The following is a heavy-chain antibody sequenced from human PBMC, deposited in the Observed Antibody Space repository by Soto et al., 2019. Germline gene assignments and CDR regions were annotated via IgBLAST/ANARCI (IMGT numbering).Heavy chain of an antibody. Sequence: EVQLVESGGGLVQPGGSLRLSCAASGFTFSSYSMNWVRQAPGKGLEGVSSISSSSSYIYYADSVKGRFTISRDNAKNSLYLQMNSLRAEDTAVYYCARVQIQLGDYWGQGTLVTVSS. CDR1: GFTFSSYS. J-gene: IGHJ4*02. CDR2: ISSSSSYI. CDR3: ARVQIQLGDY. V-gene: IGHV3-21*01. D-gene: IGHD5-18*01.